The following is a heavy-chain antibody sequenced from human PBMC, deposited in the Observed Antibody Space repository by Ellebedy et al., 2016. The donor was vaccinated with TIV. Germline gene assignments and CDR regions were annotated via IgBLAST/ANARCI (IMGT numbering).Heavy chain of an antibody. CDR3: AREVVDYGDRTDY. V-gene: IGHV4-4*07. J-gene: IGHJ4*02. Sequence: GSLRLSXTVSGGSISSYYWSWIRQPAGKGLEWIGRIYTSGSTNYNPSLKSRVTMSVDTSKNQFSLKLSSVTAEDTAVYYCAREVVDYGDRTDYWGQGTLVTVSS. D-gene: IGHD4-17*01. CDR2: IYTSGST. CDR1: GGSISSYY.